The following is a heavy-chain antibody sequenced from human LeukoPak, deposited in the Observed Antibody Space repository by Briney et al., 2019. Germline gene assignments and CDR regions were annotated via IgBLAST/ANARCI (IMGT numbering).Heavy chain of an antibody. V-gene: IGHV1-69*04. Sequence: GASVKVSCKASGGTFSSYAISWVRQAPGQGLEWMGRIIPILGIANYAQKFQGRVTITADKSTSTAYMELSSLRSEDTAVYYCARDRVVVTWYYYYGMDVWGQGTTVTVSS. J-gene: IGHJ6*02. D-gene: IGHD2-21*02. CDR1: GGTFSSYA. CDR2: IIPILGIA. CDR3: ARDRVVVTWYYYYGMDV.